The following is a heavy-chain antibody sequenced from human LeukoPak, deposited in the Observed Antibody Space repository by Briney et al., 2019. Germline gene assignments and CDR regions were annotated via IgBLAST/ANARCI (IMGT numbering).Heavy chain of an antibody. D-gene: IGHD3-22*01. CDR3: ARDGAYDGSDHYYGTLYYFDF. V-gene: IGHV4-39*07. J-gene: IGHJ4*02. Sequence: SETLSLTCTVSGDSISSLSYYWGWVRQPPGKGLEWIGSIFYNGDINYNPSLESRVTMSVDTSKNQFSLKLNSVTAADTAVYYCARDGAYDGSDHYYGTLYYFDFWGQGTLVTVSS. CDR2: IFYNGDI. CDR1: GDSISSLSYY.